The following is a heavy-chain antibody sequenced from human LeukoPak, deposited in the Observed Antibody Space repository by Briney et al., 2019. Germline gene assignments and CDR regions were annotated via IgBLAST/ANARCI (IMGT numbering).Heavy chain of an antibody. D-gene: IGHD3-22*01. CDR2: ISSSGSTI. CDR1: GFTFSTYR. Sequence: GGSLRLSCAASGFTFSTYRMNWVRQAPGKGLEWVSYISSSGSTIYYADSVKGRFTISRDNAKNSLYLQMNSLRAEDTAVYYCARGPAASGYYDSRGRNGYFDYWGQGTLVTVSS. V-gene: IGHV3-48*04. CDR3: ARGPAASGYYDSRGRNGYFDY. J-gene: IGHJ4*02.